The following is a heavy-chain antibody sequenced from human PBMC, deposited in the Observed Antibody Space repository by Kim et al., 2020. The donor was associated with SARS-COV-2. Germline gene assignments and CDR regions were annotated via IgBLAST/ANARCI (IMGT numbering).Heavy chain of an antibody. V-gene: IGHV3-23*01. D-gene: IGHD3-3*01. CDR2: IRGSGDKR. CDR3: ASGSEGYYGESGYHPFDY. J-gene: IGHJ4*02. Sequence: GGSLRLSCAASGFTFSNYAMRWVRQAPGKGLEWVAAIRGSGDKRYYGDSVKGRFTVSRDNSKNMLYLQMNSLTAEDTAVYYCASGSEGYYGESGYHPFDYWGQGTLVTASS. CDR1: GFTFSNYA.